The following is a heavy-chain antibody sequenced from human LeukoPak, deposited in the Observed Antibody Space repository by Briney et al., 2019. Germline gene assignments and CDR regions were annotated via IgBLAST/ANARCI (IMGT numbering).Heavy chain of an antibody. J-gene: IGHJ5*02. V-gene: IGHV5-51*01. Sequence: GESLKISCKGSGYSFTNYWIGWVRQMPGKGLEWMGFINPGDSDTTYSPSFQGHVTISADQSITTAYLQWSSLKASDTAIYYCARQFCSGGSCYSGQWFDHWGQGTLVTVSS. D-gene: IGHD2-15*01. CDR2: INPGDSDT. CDR3: ARQFCSGGSCYSGQWFDH. CDR1: GYSFTNYW.